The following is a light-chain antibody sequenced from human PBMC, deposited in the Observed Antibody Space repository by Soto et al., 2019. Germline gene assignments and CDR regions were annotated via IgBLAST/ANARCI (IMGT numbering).Light chain of an antibody. CDR3: QQYGGSPRT. CDR1: QSVSSY. J-gene: IGKJ1*01. Sequence: EIVLPQSPATLSLSPGERATLSCRASQSVSSYLAWYQQKPGQAPRLLIYDASNRATGIPARFSGSGSGTDFTLTISGLEPEDFAVYYCQQYGGSPRTFGRGTKVDIK. V-gene: IGKV3-11*01. CDR2: DAS.